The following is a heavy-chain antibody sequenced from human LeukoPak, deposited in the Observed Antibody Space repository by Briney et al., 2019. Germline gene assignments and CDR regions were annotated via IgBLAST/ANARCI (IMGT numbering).Heavy chain of an antibody. Sequence: GGSLRLSCAASGFTFSDYYMSWIRQAPGKGLEWVSYISSSSSYTNYADSVKGRFTISRDNAKNSLYLQMNSLRAEDTAVYYCAKDKGGGYGNDGFDIWGRGTMVTVSS. V-gene: IGHV3-11*05. CDR1: GFTFSDYY. CDR3: AKDKGGGYGNDGFDI. CDR2: ISSSSSYT. D-gene: IGHD3-16*01. J-gene: IGHJ3*02.